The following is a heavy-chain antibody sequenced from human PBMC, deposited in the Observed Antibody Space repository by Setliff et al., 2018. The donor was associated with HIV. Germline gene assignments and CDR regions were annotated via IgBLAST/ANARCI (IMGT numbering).Heavy chain of an antibody. CDR3: VRHTRDTSLAHYYYYIDV. Sequence: LSLTCTVFGGSISSSSYYWGWIRQPPGKGLEWIGSIYFSGRTYYNPSLKSRVSISVDTSKNQFSLNVNSVTAPDTAVYYCVRHTRDTSLAHYYYYIDVWGKGTTVTVSS. CDR1: GGSISSSSYY. CDR2: IYFSGRT. J-gene: IGHJ6*03. D-gene: IGHD5-18*01. V-gene: IGHV4-39*01.